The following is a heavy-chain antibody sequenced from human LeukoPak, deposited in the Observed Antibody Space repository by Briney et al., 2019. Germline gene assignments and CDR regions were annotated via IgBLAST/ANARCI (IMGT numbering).Heavy chain of an antibody. D-gene: IGHD4-23*01. CDR3: ARGGAGGGNSYGYYYYYMDV. CDR2: ISSSSSYI. Sequence: NSGGSLRLSCAASGFTFSSYSMNWVRQAPGKGLEWVSSISSSSSYIYYADSVKGRFTISRDNAKNSLYLQMNSLRAEDTAVYYCARGGAGGGNSYGYYYYYMDVWGKGTTVTVSS. V-gene: IGHV3-21*01. J-gene: IGHJ6*03. CDR1: GFTFSSYS.